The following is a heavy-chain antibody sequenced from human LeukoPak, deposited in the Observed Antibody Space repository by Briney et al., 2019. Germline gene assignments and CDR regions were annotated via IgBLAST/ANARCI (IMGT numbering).Heavy chain of an antibody. J-gene: IGHJ4*02. CDR3: ARDSLPYGDYGGTFDS. CDR1: GYTFSSYG. V-gene: IGHV1-18*01. Sequence: HGASVTVSCKASGYTFSSYGISWVRQAPGQGLEWMGWISAYNGNTNYAQKFQGRVTMTTDTSTSTAYMELRSLKSDDTAVFYCARDSLPYGDYGGTFDSWGQGTLVTVSS. D-gene: IGHD4-17*01. CDR2: ISAYNGNT.